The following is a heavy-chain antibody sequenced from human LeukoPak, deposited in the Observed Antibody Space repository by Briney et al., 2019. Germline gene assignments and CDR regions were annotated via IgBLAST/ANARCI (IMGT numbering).Heavy chain of an antibody. CDR3: AKIQGYCSSTSCYAMWFDY. J-gene: IGHJ4*02. CDR2: ISGSGGST. D-gene: IGHD2-2*01. V-gene: IGHV3-23*01. CDR1: GFTFSSYA. Sequence: GGSLRLSCAASGFTFSSYAMSWVRQAPGRGLEWVSAISGSGGSTYYADSVKGRFTISRDNSKNTLYLQMNSLRAEDTAVYYCAKIQGYCSSTSCYAMWFDYWGQGTLVTVSS.